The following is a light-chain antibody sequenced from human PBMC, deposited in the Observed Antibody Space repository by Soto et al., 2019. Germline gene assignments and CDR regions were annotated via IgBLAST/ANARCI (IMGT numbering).Light chain of an antibody. Sequence: EIVLTQSLGTLSLSPGERITLSCRSSQSVSSSYLAWYQQKPGQAPRLLIHGASTRATGIPDRFSGSGSGTDFTLTISRLEPEDFAVYYCQEYGRSRTFGQGTKVDIK. J-gene: IGKJ1*01. V-gene: IGKV3-20*01. CDR2: GAS. CDR3: QEYGRSRT. CDR1: QSVSSSY.